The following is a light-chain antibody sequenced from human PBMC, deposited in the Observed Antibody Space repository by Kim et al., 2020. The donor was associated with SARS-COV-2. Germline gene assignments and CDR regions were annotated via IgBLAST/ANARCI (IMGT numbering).Light chain of an antibody. CDR2: DAS. J-gene: IGKJ4*01. V-gene: IGKV1-33*01. CDR3: QQSDNLPLT. Sequence: DIQMTQSPSSLSASVGDRVTITCQASQDINNYLNWYQQKPGKAPKLLIYDASNLETGVPSRFSGSGSGTNFTFTISSLHPEDIAIYYGQQSDNLPLTFGAGTKVDIK. CDR1: QDINNY.